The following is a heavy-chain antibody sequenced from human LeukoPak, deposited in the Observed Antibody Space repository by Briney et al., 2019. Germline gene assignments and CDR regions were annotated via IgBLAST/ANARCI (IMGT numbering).Heavy chain of an antibody. Sequence: ASVKVSCKTSGYTFTKYAVNWVRQAPGQGLEWMGWINTNTGNPTYAQGFTGRFVFSLDTSVTTAYLQISSLKDENTAVYYCARLNWASFDYWGQGTLVTVSS. CDR3: ARLNWASFDY. D-gene: IGHD3-16*01. CDR2: INTNTGNP. CDR1: GYTFTKYA. V-gene: IGHV7-4-1*02. J-gene: IGHJ4*02.